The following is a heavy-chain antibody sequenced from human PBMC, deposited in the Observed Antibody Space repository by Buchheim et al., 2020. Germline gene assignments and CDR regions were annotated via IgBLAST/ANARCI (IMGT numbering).Heavy chain of an antibody. CDR3: ARDRRRNDFWSGSPYYYYGMDV. CDR2: IYYSGST. Sequence: QVQLQESGPGLVKPSETLSLTCTVSGGSISSYYWSWIRQPPGKGLEWIGYIYYSGSTNYNPSLKSRVTISVDTSKNQFSLKLSSVTAADTAVYYCARDRRRNDFWSGSPYYYYGMDVWGQGTT. J-gene: IGHJ6*02. V-gene: IGHV4-59*01. D-gene: IGHD3-3*01. CDR1: GGSISSYY.